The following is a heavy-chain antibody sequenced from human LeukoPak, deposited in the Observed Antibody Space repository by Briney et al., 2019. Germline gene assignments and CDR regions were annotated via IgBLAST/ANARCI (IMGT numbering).Heavy chain of an antibody. CDR2: ISAYNGNT. J-gene: IGHJ6*02. CDR1: GYTFTSYG. V-gene: IGHV1-18*01. CDR3: ARSITIFGVVITSYYGMDV. D-gene: IGHD3-3*01. Sequence: ASVKVSCKASGYTFTSYGISWVRQAPGQGLEWMGWISAYNGNTNYAQKLQGRVTMTTDTSTSTACMELRSLRSDDTAVYYCARSITIFGVVITSYYGMDVWGQGTTVTVSS.